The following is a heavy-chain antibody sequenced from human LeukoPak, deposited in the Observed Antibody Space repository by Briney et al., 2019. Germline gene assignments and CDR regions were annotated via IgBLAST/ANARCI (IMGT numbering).Heavy chain of an antibody. CDR2: ISSSSSTI. Sequence: PGGSLRLSCAASGFTFSSSSMNWVRQAPGKGLEWVSYISSSSSTIHYAESVQGRFTISRDNAKNSLYLQMNSLRDEDTAVYYCAREMAHYFDSSGYSFWGQGTLVTVSS. J-gene: IGHJ4*02. CDR1: GFTFSSSS. V-gene: IGHV3-48*02. CDR3: AREMAHYFDSSGYSF. D-gene: IGHD3-22*01.